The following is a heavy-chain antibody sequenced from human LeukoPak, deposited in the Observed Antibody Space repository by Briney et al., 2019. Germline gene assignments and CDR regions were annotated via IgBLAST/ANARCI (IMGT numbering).Heavy chain of an antibody. J-gene: IGHJ4*02. Sequence: SETLSLTCSVSGDSITTSYRNWIRQPPGQGLEWIGSIFYSGNTKYNPALQSRVTISVDTSKNQFSLEVNSVTAADTAVYYCARGRLSPSAFRPFEHWGRGTLVTVSS. CDR1: GDSITTSY. V-gene: IGHV4-59*01. CDR3: ARGRLSPSAFRPFEH. D-gene: IGHD2/OR15-2a*01. CDR2: IFYSGNT.